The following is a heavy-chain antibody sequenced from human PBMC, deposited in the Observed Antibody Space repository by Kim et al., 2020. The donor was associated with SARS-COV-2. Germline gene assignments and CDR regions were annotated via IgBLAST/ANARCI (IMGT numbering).Heavy chain of an antibody. J-gene: IGHJ4*02. CDR3: ASGVRGGCYYGNPFDY. Sequence: KFQGRVTMTRDTSTSTVYMELSSLRSEDTAVYYCASGVRGGCYYGNPFDYWGQGTLVTVSS. V-gene: IGHV1-46*01. D-gene: IGHD1-26*01.